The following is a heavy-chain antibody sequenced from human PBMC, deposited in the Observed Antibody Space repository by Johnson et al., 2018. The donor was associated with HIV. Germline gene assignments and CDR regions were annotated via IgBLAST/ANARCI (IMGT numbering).Heavy chain of an antibody. CDR1: GFSFNNYW. V-gene: IGHV3-7*01. CDR2: IKEDGSER. CDR3: ARDPELDYFNNRAFDI. Sequence: VQLVESGGGLVQPGGSLRLSCAASGFSFNNYWMSWVRQAPGKGLEWVANIKEDGSERYYVDSVKGRFTISRDNAKNSVFLHMASLRAEDTAVYYCARDPELDYFNNRAFDIWGQGTMVTVSS. D-gene: IGHD3-22*01. J-gene: IGHJ3*02.